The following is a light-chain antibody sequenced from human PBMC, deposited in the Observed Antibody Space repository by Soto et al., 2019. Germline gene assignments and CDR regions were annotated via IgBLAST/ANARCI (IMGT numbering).Light chain of an antibody. CDR3: TSYAGGNIL. CDR1: SSDVGGYNY. V-gene: IGLV2-8*01. J-gene: IGLJ1*01. CDR2: EVN. Sequence: QSVLTQPPSASGSPGQSVTISCTGTSSDVGGYNYVSWYQQHPGKVPKLMVYEVNKRPSGVPDRFSGSKSGNTASLTVSGLQAQHEADYYCTSYAGGNILFGPGPTLTVL.